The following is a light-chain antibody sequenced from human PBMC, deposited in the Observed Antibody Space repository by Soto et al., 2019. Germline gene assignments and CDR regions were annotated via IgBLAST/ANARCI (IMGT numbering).Light chain of an antibody. CDR1: TSNIGHNF. V-gene: IGLV1-51*01. Sequence: QSVLTPPPSVSAAPGQTVTIACSGSTSNIGHNFVSWYQQFPGAAPQLIIYDNDKRPSGVPDRFSGSKSGASATLAISGLQTGDEADYYCGSWDTSLGAGRVFGGGTKLTVL. CDR3: GSWDTSLGAGRV. CDR2: DND. J-gene: IGLJ3*02.